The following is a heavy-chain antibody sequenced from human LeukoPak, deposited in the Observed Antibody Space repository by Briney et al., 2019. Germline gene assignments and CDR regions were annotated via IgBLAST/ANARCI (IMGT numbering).Heavy chain of an antibody. J-gene: IGHJ4*02. V-gene: IGHV4-59*01. CDR3: ARGYSIRPFVS. D-gene: IGHD6-13*01. Sequence: PSETLSLTCTVSGGSISNYYWSWIRQPPGKGLEWIGYIYYSGSTNYNPSLKSRVTISVDTSKNQFSLKLSSVTAADTAVYYCARGYSIRPFVSWGQGTLVTVSS. CDR2: IYYSGST. CDR1: GGSISNYY.